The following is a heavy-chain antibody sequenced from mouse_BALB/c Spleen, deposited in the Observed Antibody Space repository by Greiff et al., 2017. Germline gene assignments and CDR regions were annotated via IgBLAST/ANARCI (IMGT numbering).Heavy chain of an antibody. CDR1: EYAFPSYD. D-gene: IGHD2-3*01. CDR3: AKHDGRSQYYYAMDY. J-gene: IGHJ4*01. Sequence: EVMLVESGGGLVQPGESLKLSCESNEYAFPSYDMSWVRKTPEKRLEWVATISSGGSYTYYPDSVKGRFTISRDNAKNTLYLQMSSLKSEDTAMYYCAKHDGRSQYYYAMDYWGEGTSVTVSS. CDR2: ISSGGSYT. V-gene: IGHV5-9-1*01.